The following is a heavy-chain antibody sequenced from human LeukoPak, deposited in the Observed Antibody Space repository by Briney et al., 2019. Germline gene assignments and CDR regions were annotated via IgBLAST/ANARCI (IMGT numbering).Heavy chain of an antibody. J-gene: IGHJ4*02. Sequence: GGSLRLSCAASGFTFSSYGMHWVRQAPGKGLEWVAFIRYDGSNKYYADSVKGRFTISRDNAKNSLYLQMNSLRAEDTALYYCARAHNWNYVGYFDYWGQGTLVTVSS. V-gene: IGHV3-30*02. CDR2: IRYDGSNK. D-gene: IGHD1-7*01. CDR3: ARAHNWNYVGYFDY. CDR1: GFTFSSYG.